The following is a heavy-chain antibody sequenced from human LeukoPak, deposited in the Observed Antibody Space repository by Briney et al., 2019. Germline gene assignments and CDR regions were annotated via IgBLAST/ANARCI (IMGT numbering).Heavy chain of an antibody. D-gene: IGHD4-11*01. V-gene: IGHV3-48*04. J-gene: IGHJ4*02. CDR1: GFTFSSYS. CDR2: ISSSSSTI. CDR3: ARDLRGLAVTIDY. Sequence: AGGSLRLSCAASGFTFSSYSMNWVRQAPGKGLEWVSYISSSSSTIYYADSVKGRFTISRDNAKNSLYLQMNSLRAEDTAAYYCARDLRGLAVTIDYWGQGTLVTVSS.